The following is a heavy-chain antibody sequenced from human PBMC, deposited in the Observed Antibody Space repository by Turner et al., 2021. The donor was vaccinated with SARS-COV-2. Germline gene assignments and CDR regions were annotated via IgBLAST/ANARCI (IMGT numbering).Heavy chain of an antibody. D-gene: IGHD2-2*01. V-gene: IGHV3-33*01. CDR1: GFTVSSYG. J-gene: IGHJ6*02. CDR2: SWYDGSNK. Sequence: QVQPVEFWGGVVQPGRSLRLSCAPSGFTVSSYGMHWVRQGPGKGLEWWAGSWYDGSNKDYADSVKGRFTISRDNSKNTLYLQMNSLRAEDTAVYYCAREGDCSSTNCGAMDVWGQGTTVTVSS. CDR3: AREGDCSSTNCGAMDV.